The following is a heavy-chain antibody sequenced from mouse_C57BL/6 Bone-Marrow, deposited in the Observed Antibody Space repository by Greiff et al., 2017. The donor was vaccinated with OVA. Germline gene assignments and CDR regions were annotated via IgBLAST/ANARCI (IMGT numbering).Heavy chain of an antibody. D-gene: IGHD1-1*01. CDR3: ARRGNYYGSSLDY. J-gene: IGHJ2*01. V-gene: IGHV1-52*01. CDR1: GYTFTSYW. Sequence: VQLQQSGAELVRPGSSVKLSCKASGYTFTSYWMHWVKQRPIQGLEWIGNIDPSDSETHYNQKFKDKATLTVDKSSSTAYMQLSSLTSEDSAVYYGARRGNYYGSSLDYWGQGTTLTVSS. CDR2: IDPSDSET.